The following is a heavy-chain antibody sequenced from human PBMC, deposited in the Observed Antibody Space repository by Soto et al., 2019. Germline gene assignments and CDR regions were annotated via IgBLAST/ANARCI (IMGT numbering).Heavy chain of an antibody. J-gene: IGHJ4*02. V-gene: IGHV1-18*01. CDR1: GYTFTSYG. D-gene: IGHD5-18*01. CDR3: ASSLLVGYGLEGESD. Sequence: QVQLVQSGAEVKKPGASVKVSCKASGYTFTSYGISWVRQAPGQGLEWMGWISAYNGNTNYAQKLKGRVTMPTGTSXXTAHMELRSLRSDATAVYYCASSLLVGYGLEGESDWGQGTLVTVSS. CDR2: ISAYNGNT.